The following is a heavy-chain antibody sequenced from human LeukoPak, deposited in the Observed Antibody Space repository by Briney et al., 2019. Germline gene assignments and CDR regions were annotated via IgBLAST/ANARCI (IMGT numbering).Heavy chain of an antibody. D-gene: IGHD3-22*01. J-gene: IGHJ4*02. CDR1: GITFSSFA. V-gene: IGHV3-23*01. CDR2: ISGSGAGT. CDR3: AKVLHYYDDNTSPGY. Sequence: PGGSLRLSCAASGITFSSFALSWVRHAPGKGLEWVSAISGSGAGTYYADSVKGRFTISRDNSKNTLYLQMTGLRAEDTAVYYCAKVLHYYDDNTSPGYWGRGTLVTVSS.